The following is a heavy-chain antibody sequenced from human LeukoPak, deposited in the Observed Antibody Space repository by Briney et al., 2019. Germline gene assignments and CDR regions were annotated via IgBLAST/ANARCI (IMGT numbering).Heavy chain of an antibody. CDR1: GGTFSSYA. Sequence: ASVKVSCKASGGTFSSYAISWVRQAPGQGLEWMGGIIPIFGTANYAQKFQGRVTITTDESTSTAYMELSSLRSEDTAVYYCARVRVYYGSGGLAYYYMDVWGKGTTVTVSS. V-gene: IGHV1-69*05. D-gene: IGHD3-10*01. CDR2: IIPIFGTA. CDR3: ARVRVYYGSGGLAYYYMDV. J-gene: IGHJ6*03.